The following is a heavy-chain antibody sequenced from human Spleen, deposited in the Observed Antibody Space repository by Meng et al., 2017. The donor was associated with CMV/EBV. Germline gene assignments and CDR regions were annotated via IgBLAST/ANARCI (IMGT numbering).Heavy chain of an antibody. CDR2: IYYSGST. V-gene: IGHV4-30-4*02. J-gene: IGHJ4*02. CDR3: ARGFYDSSGYYYDY. Sequence: SETLSLTCTVSGGSISSGDYYWSWIRQPPGKGLEWIGYIYYSGSTYYNPSLKSRVTISVDTSKNQFSLKLSSVTAADTAVYYCARGFYDSSGYYYDYWGQGTLVTVSS. D-gene: IGHD3-22*01. CDR1: GGSISSGDYY.